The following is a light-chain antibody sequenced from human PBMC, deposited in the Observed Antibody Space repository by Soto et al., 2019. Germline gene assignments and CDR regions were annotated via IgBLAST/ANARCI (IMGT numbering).Light chain of an antibody. CDR1: SSDIGGFDF. Sequence: QSALTQPPSASGSPGQSVTISCTGTSSDIGGFDFVSWYQQHPGNAPKVIIYQVNKRPSGVPDRFSGSKSGNTASLTVSGLRPEDEADYFCSSFAGSNSPYVFGTGTKVTAL. CDR2: QVN. CDR3: SSFAGSNSPYV. J-gene: IGLJ1*01. V-gene: IGLV2-8*01.